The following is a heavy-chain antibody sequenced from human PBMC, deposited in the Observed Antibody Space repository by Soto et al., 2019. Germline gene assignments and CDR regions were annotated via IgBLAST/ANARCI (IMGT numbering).Heavy chain of an antibody. CDR3: ATSFGNAWYTY. D-gene: IGHD3-16*01. CDR1: GYTFNSYG. CDR2: ISPYNGNT. V-gene: IGHV1-18*01. Sequence: GASVKVSCKASGYTFNSYGISWVRQAPGQGLEWMGWISPYNGNTNSAQKFQGRVTMTTDTSTSTAYMELRSLRSDDTAIYYCATSFGNAWYTYWGQGTQVTVSS. J-gene: IGHJ4*02.